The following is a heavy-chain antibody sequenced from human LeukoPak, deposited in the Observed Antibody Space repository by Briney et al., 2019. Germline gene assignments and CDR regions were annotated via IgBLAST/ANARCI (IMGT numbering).Heavy chain of an antibody. CDR1: GYSFTSYW. CDR3: ARHGSGSYCYYYMDV. Sequence: GESLKISCKGSGYSFTSYWIGWVRQMPGKGLEWMGIIYPGDSDTRYSPSFQGQVTISADKSISTAYLQWSSLKASDTAMYYCARHGSGSYCYYYMDVWGKGTTVTVSS. V-gene: IGHV5-51*01. J-gene: IGHJ6*03. D-gene: IGHD3-10*01. CDR2: IYPGDSDT.